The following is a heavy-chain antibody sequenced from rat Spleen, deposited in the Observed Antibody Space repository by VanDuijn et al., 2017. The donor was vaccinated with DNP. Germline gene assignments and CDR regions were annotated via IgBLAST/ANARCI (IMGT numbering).Heavy chain of an antibody. CDR2: INTGSGGT. D-gene: IGHD1-9*01. V-gene: IGHV1-43*01. CDR3: ARKDTYYGYNYADY. Sequence: QVQLQQSGAELAKPGSSVKISCKASGYTFTSYYISWIKQTTGQGLEYIGYINTGSGGTNYNRKFTGKATLTADKSSSTAFMQLSSLTPDDSAVYYCARKDTYYGYNYADYWGQGVMVTVSS. CDR1: GYTFTSYY. J-gene: IGHJ2*01.